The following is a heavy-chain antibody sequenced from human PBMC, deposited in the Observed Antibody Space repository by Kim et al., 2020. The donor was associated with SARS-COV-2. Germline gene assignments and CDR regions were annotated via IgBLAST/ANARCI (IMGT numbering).Heavy chain of an antibody. J-gene: IGHJ4*02. Sequence: GGSLRLSCAASGFTFDDYTMHWVRQAPGKGLEWVSLISWDGGSTYYADSVKGRFTISRDNSKNSLYLQMNSLRTEDTALYYCAKGGTGLLPGFIDYWGQGTLVTVSS. CDR3: AKGGTGLLPGFIDY. V-gene: IGHV3-43*01. CDR1: GFTFDDYT. D-gene: IGHD1-1*01. CDR2: ISWDGGST.